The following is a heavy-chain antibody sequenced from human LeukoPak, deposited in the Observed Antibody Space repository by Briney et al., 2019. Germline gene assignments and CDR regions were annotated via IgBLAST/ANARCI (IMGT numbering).Heavy chain of an antibody. CDR2: ISYDGSNK. CDR3: ANPAYYYGSGGG. CDR1: GFTFSSYA. Sequence: PGGSLRLSCAASGFTFSSYAMHWVRQAPGKGLEWVAVISYDGSNKYYADSVKGRFTISRDNSKNTLYLQMNSLRAEDTAVYYCANPAYYYGSGGGWGQGTLVTVSS. V-gene: IGHV3-30-3*01. D-gene: IGHD3-10*01. J-gene: IGHJ4*02.